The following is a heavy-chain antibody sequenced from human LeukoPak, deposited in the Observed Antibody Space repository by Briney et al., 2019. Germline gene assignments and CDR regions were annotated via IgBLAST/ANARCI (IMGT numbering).Heavy chain of an antibody. CDR1: GFTFNTYI. Sequence: PGGSLRLSCVASGFTFNTYIMNWVRQAPGKGLEWVSSISSSSSYIFYADSVKGRFTISRDNSKNTLYLQMNSLRAEDTAVYYCARAFYDSSGYYYFYWGQGTLVTVSS. CDR3: ARAFYDSSGYYYFY. CDR2: ISSSSSYI. V-gene: IGHV3-21*04. D-gene: IGHD3-22*01. J-gene: IGHJ4*02.